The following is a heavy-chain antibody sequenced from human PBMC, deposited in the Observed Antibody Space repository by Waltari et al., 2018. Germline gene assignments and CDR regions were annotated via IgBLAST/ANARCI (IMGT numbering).Heavy chain of an antibody. V-gene: IGHV3-7*04. CDR3: ARDPTLFGVRQNYFDS. D-gene: IGHD3-3*01. J-gene: IGHJ4*02. CDR1: GFTLSDNC. Sequence: EALLVESGGNLVQPGGSLRLTCEASGFTLSDNCLSGVRQVPGKGRGWVASINQDGETNYVAPVKGRFTISRDNAKKSLVLLLNNLRADDSAIYYCARDPTLFGVRQNYFDSWGQGTLVTVSS. CDR2: INQDGET.